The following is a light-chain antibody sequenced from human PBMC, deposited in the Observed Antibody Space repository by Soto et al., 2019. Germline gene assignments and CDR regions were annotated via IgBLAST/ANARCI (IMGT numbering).Light chain of an antibody. CDR3: QQGHNWPLT. CDR1: QSISTE. Sequence: EIVMTQSPATLSVSPGERATLSCRTSQSISTELAWYQQKPGQPPRLLIYSASTWAIGVAARFPGSGSGSEFTLTTSGLQSEDFAVYYCQQGHNWPLTFGQGTRLEI. CDR2: SAS. V-gene: IGKV3-15*01. J-gene: IGKJ2*01.